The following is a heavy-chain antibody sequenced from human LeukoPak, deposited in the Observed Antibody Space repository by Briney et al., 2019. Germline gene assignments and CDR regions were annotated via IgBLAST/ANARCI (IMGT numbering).Heavy chain of an antibody. CDR2: ISWNSGSI. CDR3: AKGRDKYQLLSKNWFDP. CDR1: GFTFDDYA. D-gene: IGHD2-2*01. J-gene: IGHJ5*02. V-gene: IGHV3-9*01. Sequence: GGSLRLSCAASGFTFDDYAMHWVRQAPGKGLEWVSGISWNSGSIGYADSVKGRFTISRDNAKNSLYLQMNSLRAEDTALYYCAKGRDKYQLLSKNWFDPWGQGALVTVSS.